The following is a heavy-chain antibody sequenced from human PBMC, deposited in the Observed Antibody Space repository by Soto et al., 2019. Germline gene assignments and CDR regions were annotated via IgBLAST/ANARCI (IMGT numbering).Heavy chain of an antibody. Sequence: PGESLRLSCAASGFTFSSYAMHWVRQAPGKGLGWVAVISYDGSNKYYADSVKGRFTISRDNSKNTLYLQMNSLRAEDTAVYYCARDRIAARSYYYYGMDVWGQGTTVTVSS. V-gene: IGHV3-30-3*01. CDR2: ISYDGSNK. CDR3: ARDRIAARSYYYYGMDV. D-gene: IGHD6-6*01. J-gene: IGHJ6*02. CDR1: GFTFSSYA.